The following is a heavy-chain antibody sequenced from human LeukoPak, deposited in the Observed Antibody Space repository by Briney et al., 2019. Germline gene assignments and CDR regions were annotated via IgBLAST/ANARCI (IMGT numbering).Heavy chain of an antibody. CDR1: GGSISSYY. D-gene: IGHD3-22*01. J-gene: IGHJ4*02. Sequence: PSETLSLTCTVSGGSISSYYWSWIRQPPGKGLEWIGYIYYSGSTNYNPSLKSRVTISVDTSKNQFSLKLSSVTAADTAVYYCARHSPLYDSSGYYPFDSWGQGTLVTVSS. CDR3: ARHSPLYDSSGYYPFDS. V-gene: IGHV4-59*08. CDR2: IYYSGST.